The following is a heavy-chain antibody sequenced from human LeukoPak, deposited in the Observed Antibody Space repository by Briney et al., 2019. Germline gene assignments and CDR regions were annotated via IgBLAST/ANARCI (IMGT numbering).Heavy chain of an antibody. D-gene: IGHD6-25*01. CDR1: GFTFSDYW. J-gene: IGHJ4*02. CDR2: IRYDGSNK. Sequence: PGGSLRLSCAASGFTFSDYWMTWVRQAPGKGLEWVAFIRYDGSNKYYADSVKGRFTISRDNSKNTLYLQMNSLRAEDTAVYYCAKDAQQRPQYYFDYWGQGTLVTVSS. V-gene: IGHV3-30*02. CDR3: AKDAQQRPQYYFDY.